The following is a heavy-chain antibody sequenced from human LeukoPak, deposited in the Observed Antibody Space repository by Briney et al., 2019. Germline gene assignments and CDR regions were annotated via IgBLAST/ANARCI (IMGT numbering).Heavy chain of an antibody. CDR3: AKFNRQYCSSTGCYGGFDY. Sequence: GGSLRLSCAASGFTFSSYYMHWVRQAPGKGLEWGAFIRYDGSNKYYADSVKGRFTISRDNSRNTLYLQMDSLRAEDTAVYYCAKFNRQYCSSTGCYGGFDYWGQGTLVTVSS. V-gene: IGHV3-30*02. J-gene: IGHJ4*02. CDR2: IRYDGSNK. D-gene: IGHD2-2*01. CDR1: GFTFSSYY.